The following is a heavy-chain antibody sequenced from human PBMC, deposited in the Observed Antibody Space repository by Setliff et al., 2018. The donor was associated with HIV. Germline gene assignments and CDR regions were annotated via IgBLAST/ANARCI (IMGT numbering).Heavy chain of an antibody. D-gene: IGHD1-26*01. V-gene: IGHV3-7*05. Sequence: GGSLRLSCAASGFLFHTYWMSWVRQAPGKGLEWVANIKEDGSEKYYVDSVKGRFTISRDNAENSLYLQMNSLTAEDTAVYYCARPGTRWGFDYWGQGILVTV. J-gene: IGHJ4*02. CDR1: GFLFHTYW. CDR2: IKEDGSEK. CDR3: ARPGTRWGFDY.